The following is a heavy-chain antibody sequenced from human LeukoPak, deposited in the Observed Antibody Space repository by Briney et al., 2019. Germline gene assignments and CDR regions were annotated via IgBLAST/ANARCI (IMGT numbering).Heavy chain of an antibody. CDR3: TRDMRGAAAADDAFDI. CDR1: GYTFTSCD. J-gene: IGHJ3*02. D-gene: IGHD6-13*01. CDR2: MNPNSGDT. V-gene: IGHV1-8*01. Sequence: ASVKVSWKASGYTFTSCDINWVRQASGQGLEWMGWMNPNSGDTGYAQNFQGRVTITRDTSISTAYMELSSLRSEDTAMYYCTRDMRGAAAADDAFDIWGQGTMVTVSS.